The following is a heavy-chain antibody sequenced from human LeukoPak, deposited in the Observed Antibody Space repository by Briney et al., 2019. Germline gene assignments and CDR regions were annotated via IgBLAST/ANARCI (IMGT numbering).Heavy chain of an antibody. Sequence: PSETLSLTCAVYGGSFSGYYWSWIRQPPGKGLEWIGEINHSGSTNYNPSLKSRLTISVDTSKNQFSLKLSSVTAADTAVYYCARGPVYYYYGMDVWGQGTTVTVCS. CDR2: INHSGST. CDR3: ARGPVYYYYGMDV. CDR1: GGSFSGYY. J-gene: IGHJ6*02. V-gene: IGHV4-34*01.